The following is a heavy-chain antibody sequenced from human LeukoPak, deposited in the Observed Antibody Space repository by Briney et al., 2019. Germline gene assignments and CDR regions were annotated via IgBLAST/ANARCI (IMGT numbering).Heavy chain of an antibody. CDR1: GGSISSYY. V-gene: IGHV4-59*07. D-gene: IGHD3-10*01. CDR3: ARGYYGSGSPYYYYYMDV. CDR2: IYYSGST. J-gene: IGHJ6*03. Sequence: SDTLSLTCTVSGGSISSYYWSWIRQPPGKGLEWIGYIYYSGSTNYNPSLKSRVTISVDTTKNHFSLKLSSVTAADTAVYYCARGYYGSGSPYYYYYMDVWGKGTTVSVSS.